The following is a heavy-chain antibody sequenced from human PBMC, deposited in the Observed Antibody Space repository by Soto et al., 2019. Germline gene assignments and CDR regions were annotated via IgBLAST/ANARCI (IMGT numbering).Heavy chain of an antibody. CDR2: IYSGGTT. Sequence: EVQLVESGGGLVQPGDSLRLSCAASGFSVSSSYMSWVRQAPGKGLEWVSVIYSGGTTYYADSVKGRFTISRDNSKNTLFLQMNSLRAEDTAVYYCAREGSSSWPNWLDPWGQGILVTVSS. CDR3: AREGSSSWPNWLDP. J-gene: IGHJ5*02. D-gene: IGHD2-2*01. CDR1: GFSVSSSY. V-gene: IGHV3-66*01.